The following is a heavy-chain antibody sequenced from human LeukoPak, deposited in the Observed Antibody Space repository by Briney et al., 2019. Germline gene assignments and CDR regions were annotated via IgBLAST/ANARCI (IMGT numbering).Heavy chain of an antibody. D-gene: IGHD3-16*02. Sequence: MGXINPNSGGTNYAQKFQGRVTMIRDTSISNTYMKLSRLRSNDTAVYYFARDHSEMITFGGIIAPTDYWGQGTLVTVSS. CDR2: INPNSGGT. V-gene: IGHV1-2*02. CDR3: ARDHSEMITFGGIIAPTDY. J-gene: IGHJ4*02.